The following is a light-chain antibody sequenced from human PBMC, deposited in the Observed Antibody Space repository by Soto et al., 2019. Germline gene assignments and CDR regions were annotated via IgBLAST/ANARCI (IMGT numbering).Light chain of an antibody. V-gene: IGLV2-14*01. CDR1: SSDVGAYTY. Sequence: QSVLTQPASVSGSPGQSITISCAGNSSDVGAYTYVSWYQQHPGKAPKLMIYDVSNRPSGVSNRFSGSKSGNTASLTISGLQAEDEADYYCTSYTSSSTPYVFGGGTKVTVL. CDR2: DVS. CDR3: TSYTSSSTPYV. J-gene: IGLJ1*01.